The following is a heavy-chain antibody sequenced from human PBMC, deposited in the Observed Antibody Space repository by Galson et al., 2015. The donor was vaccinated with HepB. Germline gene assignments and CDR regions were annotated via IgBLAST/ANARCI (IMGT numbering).Heavy chain of an antibody. CDR2: INAVNGNT. CDR3: ARGSTDFWSGSHGFDP. V-gene: IGHV1-3*01. D-gene: IGHD3-3*01. J-gene: IGHJ5*02. CDR1: GYTFNTFA. Sequence: VKVSCKASGYTFNTFAIHWVRQAPGQRLEWMGWINAVNGNTKYSEKFQGRVTITRDTSASTGYMELRNLRSEDTAVYYCARGSTDFWSGSHGFDPWGQGTLVTVSS.